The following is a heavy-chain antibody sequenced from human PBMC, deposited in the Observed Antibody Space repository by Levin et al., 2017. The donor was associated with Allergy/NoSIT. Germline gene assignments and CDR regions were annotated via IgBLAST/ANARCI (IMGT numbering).Heavy chain of an antibody. CDR1: GFTVSSHY. J-gene: IGHJ6*02. CDR2: IYSGGST. CDR3: ARDRRIFGVVRYYYYGMDG. D-gene: IGHD3-3*01. Sequence: GESLKISCAASGFTVSSHYMSWVRQAPGKGLEWVSVIYSGGSTYYADSVKGRFTISRDNSKNTLYLHMNSLRAEDTAVYYCARDRRIFGVVRYYYYGMDGWGQGTTVTVSS. V-gene: IGHV3-66*01.